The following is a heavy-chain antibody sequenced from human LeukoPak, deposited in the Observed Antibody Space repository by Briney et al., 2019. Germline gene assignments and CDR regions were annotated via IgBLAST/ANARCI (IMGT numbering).Heavy chain of an antibody. CDR2: VDPEDGET. V-gene: IGHV1-69-2*01. J-gene: IGHJ6*03. CDR3: ATLRFLEWFSYYYYMDV. D-gene: IGHD3-3*01. CDR1: GYTFTDYY. Sequence: ASVKVSCKVSGYTFTDYYMHWVQQAPGKGLEWMGIVDPEDGETIYAEKFQGRVTITADTSTDTAYMEPSSLRSEDTAVYYCATLRFLEWFSYYYYMDVWGKGTTVTVSS.